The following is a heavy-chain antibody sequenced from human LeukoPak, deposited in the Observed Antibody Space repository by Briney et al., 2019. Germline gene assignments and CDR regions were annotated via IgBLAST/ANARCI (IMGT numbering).Heavy chain of an antibody. J-gene: IGHJ4*02. Sequence: SETLSLTCTVSGGSISTSSYYWGWIRQPPGKGLEWIGIIYYSGTTYYNQSLKSRVTISVDRSKNQFSLKLSSVTAADTAVYYCARAGDIRGFDYWGQGILVTVSS. D-gene: IGHD3-10*01. CDR3: ARAGDIRGFDY. V-gene: IGHV4-39*07. CDR1: GGSISTSSYY. CDR2: IYYSGTT.